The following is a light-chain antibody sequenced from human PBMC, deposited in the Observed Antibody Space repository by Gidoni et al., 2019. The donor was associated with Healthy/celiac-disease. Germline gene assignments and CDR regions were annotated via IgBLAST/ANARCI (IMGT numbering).Light chain of an antibody. V-gene: IGKV1-33*01. CDR2: DAS. J-gene: IGKJ1*01. CDR1: QDISNY. CDR3: QQYDNVPTWT. Sequence: DIPMAQSPSSLSASVGDSVIITCQASQDISNYLNWYQQTAGKAPKLLIYDASNLETGVPSRFSGSGSGTDFTFTISSLQPEDIATYYCQQYDNVPTWTFGQGTKVEIK.